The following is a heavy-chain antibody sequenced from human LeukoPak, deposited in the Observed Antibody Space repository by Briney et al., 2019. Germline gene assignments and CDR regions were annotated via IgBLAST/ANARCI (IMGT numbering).Heavy chain of an antibody. CDR3: ARDLLDY. CDR1: GFTFSFYN. CDR2: ISRDSITT. V-gene: IGHV3-48*02. Sequence: PGGSLRLSCAASGFTFSFYNMNWVRQAPGKGLEWVSYISRDSITTYYADPVKGRFTISRDNAKNSLYLQMNSLRDEDTAVYFCARDLLDYWGQGTLVTVSS. J-gene: IGHJ4*02.